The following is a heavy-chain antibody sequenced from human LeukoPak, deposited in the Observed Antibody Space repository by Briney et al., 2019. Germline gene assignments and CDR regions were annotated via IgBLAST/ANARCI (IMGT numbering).Heavy chain of an antibody. CDR3: ARAGYYDSSGYLTDAFDI. Sequence: SETLSLTCTVSGGSISSSSYYWVWIRQPPGKGLEWIGSISVSGSTQYTPSLKSRVNISVDTSKNQFSLKLSSVTAADTAVYYCARAGYYDSSGYLTDAFDIWGQGTMVTVSS. V-gene: IGHV4-39*01. D-gene: IGHD3-22*01. CDR1: GGSISSSSYY. J-gene: IGHJ3*02. CDR2: ISVSGST.